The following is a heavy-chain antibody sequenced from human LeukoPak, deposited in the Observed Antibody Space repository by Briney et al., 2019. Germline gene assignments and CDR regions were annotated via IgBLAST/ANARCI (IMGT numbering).Heavy chain of an antibody. CDR2: INTSGNT. J-gene: IGHJ2*01. V-gene: IGHV4-4*07. D-gene: IGHD4-23*01. CDR1: GDSISNYY. Sequence: SETLSLTCTVSGDSISNYYWTWIRQSAGKGLQWIGRINTSGNTNYNPYLKSRVTMSLDTSKNQFSLRLSSVTAADTAVYYCARLGTVVTPDWYFGLWGRGTLVTVSS. CDR3: ARLGTVVTPDWYFGL.